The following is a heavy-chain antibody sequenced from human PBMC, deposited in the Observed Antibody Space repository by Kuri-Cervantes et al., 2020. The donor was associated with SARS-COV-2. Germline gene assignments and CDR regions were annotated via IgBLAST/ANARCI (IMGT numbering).Heavy chain of an antibody. D-gene: IGHD6-6*01. Sequence: SETLSLTCTVSGGSISSSSYYWGWIRQPPGKGLEWIGSIYYSGSTNYNPSLKSRVTISVDTSKNQFSLKLSSVTAADTAVYYCARVKRVSLGGIAARHAYFDYWGQGNLVNGAS. J-gene: IGHJ4*02. CDR2: IYYSGST. V-gene: IGHV4-39*07. CDR1: GGSISSSSYY. CDR3: ARVKRVSLGGIAARHAYFDY.